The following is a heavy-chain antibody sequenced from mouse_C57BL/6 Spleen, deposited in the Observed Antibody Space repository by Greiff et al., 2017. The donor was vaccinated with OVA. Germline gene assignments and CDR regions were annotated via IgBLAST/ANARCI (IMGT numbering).Heavy chain of an antibody. Sequence: QVQLQQSGPELVKPGASVKISCKASGYAFSSSWMNWVKQRPGKGLEWIGRIYPGDGDTNYTGKFKGKATLTADNSSSTAYMQLSSLTSEDSAVYFCARDYYGSSYCMDYWGQGTSVTVSS. CDR2: IYPGDGDT. V-gene: IGHV1-82*01. J-gene: IGHJ4*01. CDR1: GYAFSSSW. CDR3: ARDYYGSSYCMDY. D-gene: IGHD1-1*01.